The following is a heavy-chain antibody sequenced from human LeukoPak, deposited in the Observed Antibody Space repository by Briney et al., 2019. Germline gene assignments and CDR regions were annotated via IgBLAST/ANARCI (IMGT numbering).Heavy chain of an antibody. CDR3: AKRHASATDRYSSSQKGYYFDY. Sequence: PGGSLRLSCAASGFTFSSYAMSWVRQAPGKGLEWVSAISGSGGSTYYADSVKGRFTISRDNSKNTLYLQMNSLRAEDTAVYYCAKRHASATDRYSSSQKGYYFDYWGQGTLVTVSS. V-gene: IGHV3-23*01. D-gene: IGHD6-6*01. J-gene: IGHJ4*02. CDR2: ISGSGGST. CDR1: GFTFSSYA.